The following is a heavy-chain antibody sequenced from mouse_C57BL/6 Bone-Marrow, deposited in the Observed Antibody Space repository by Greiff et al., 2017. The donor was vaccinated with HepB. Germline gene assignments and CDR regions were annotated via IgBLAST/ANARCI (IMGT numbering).Heavy chain of an antibody. Sequence: EVKLMESGAELVRPGASVKLSCTASGFNIKDDYMHWVKQRPEQGLEWIGWIDPENGDTEYASKFQGKATITADTSSNTAYLQLSSLTSEDTAVYYCTTWSPLLSRFAYWGQGTLVTVSA. J-gene: IGHJ3*01. D-gene: IGHD2-10*01. CDR2: IDPENGDT. CDR3: TTWSPLLSRFAY. CDR1: GFNIKDDY. V-gene: IGHV14-4*01.